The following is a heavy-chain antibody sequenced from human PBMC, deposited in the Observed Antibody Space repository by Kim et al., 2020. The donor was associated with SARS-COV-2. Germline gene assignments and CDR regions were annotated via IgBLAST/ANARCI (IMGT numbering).Heavy chain of an antibody. J-gene: IGHJ4*02. D-gene: IGHD1-26*01. V-gene: IGHV4-39*07. Sequence: NPSLKSRVTISVDTSKNQFSLKLSSVTAADTAVYYCARDPTRRGSCYDYWGQGTLVTVSS. CDR3: ARDPTRRGSCYDY.